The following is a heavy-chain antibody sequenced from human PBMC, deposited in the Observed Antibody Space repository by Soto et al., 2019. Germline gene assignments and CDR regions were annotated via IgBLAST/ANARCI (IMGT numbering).Heavy chain of an antibody. CDR2: ISSSSSYI. CDR3: ARRITMVRAHYGMDV. D-gene: IGHD3-10*01. Sequence: EVQLVESGGGLVKPGGSLRLSCAASGFTFSSYSMNWVRQAPGKGLEWVSSISSSSSYIYYADSVKGRFTISRDNAKNSLYMKMNSLRDEDTAVYYCARRITMVRAHYGMDVWGQGTTVTVSS. V-gene: IGHV3-21*01. J-gene: IGHJ6*02. CDR1: GFTFSSYS.